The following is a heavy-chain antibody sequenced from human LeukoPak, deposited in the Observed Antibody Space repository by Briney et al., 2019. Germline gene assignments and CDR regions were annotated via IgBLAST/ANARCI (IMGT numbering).Heavy chain of an antibody. Sequence: GGSLRLSCAASGFTFSTYGMSWVRQAPGKGLEWVSAISGSGDDTYYADSVKGRFTISRDNSKNTLYLQMNSLRAEDTAVYYCARGFPHFDYWGQGTLVTVSS. CDR1: GFTFSTYG. CDR3: ARGFPHFDY. J-gene: IGHJ4*02. D-gene: IGHD3-3*01. V-gene: IGHV3-23*01. CDR2: ISGSGDDT.